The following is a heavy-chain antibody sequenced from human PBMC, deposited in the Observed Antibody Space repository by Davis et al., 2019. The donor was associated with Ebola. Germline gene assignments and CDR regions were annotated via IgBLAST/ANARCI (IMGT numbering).Heavy chain of an antibody. CDR2: IYSGGST. J-gene: IGHJ4*02. V-gene: IGHV3-53*01. D-gene: IGHD6-19*01. CDR3: ARVIRSGWDYFDY. CDR1: GFTVSSNY. Sequence: PGGSLRLSCAASGFTVSSNYMSWVRQAPGKGLEWVSVIYSGGSTYYADSVKGRFTISRDNSKNTLYLQMNSLRAEDTAVYYCARVIRSGWDYFDYWGQGTLVTVSS.